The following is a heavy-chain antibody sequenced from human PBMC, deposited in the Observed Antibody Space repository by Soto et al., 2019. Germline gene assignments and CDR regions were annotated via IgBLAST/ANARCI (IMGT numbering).Heavy chain of an antibody. D-gene: IGHD3-22*01. J-gene: IGHJ4*02. V-gene: IGHV3-15*01. CDR1: GFTFSSYA. Sequence: GGSLRLSCAASGFTFSSYAMSWVRQAPGKGLEWVGRIKSKTDGGTTDYAAPVKGRFTISRDDSKNTLYLQMNSLKTEDTAVYYCTTGAEVSYYYDSSGYYRTAHFDYWGQGTLVTVSS. CDR3: TTGAEVSYYYDSSGYYRTAHFDY. CDR2: IKSKTDGGTT.